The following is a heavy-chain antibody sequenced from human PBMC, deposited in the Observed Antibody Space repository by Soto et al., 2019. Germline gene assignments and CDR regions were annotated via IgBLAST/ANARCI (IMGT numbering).Heavy chain of an antibody. Sequence: GGSLRLSCAASGFTFSGSAMHWVRQASGKGLEWVGRIRSKANSYATAYAASVKGRFTISRDDSKNTAYLQMNSLKTEDTAVYYCTSTTGTKTLHHYYYYMHVWGKGTTVTVSS. V-gene: IGHV3-73*01. CDR2: IRSKANSYAT. CDR1: GFTFSGSA. D-gene: IGHD4-4*01. CDR3: TSTTGTKTLHHYYYYMHV. J-gene: IGHJ6*03.